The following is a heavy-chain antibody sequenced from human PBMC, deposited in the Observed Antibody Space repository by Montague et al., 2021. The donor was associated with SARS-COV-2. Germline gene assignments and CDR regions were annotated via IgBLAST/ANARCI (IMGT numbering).Heavy chain of an antibody. CDR3: AKGRSGYNIRQVATLDF. CDR1: GFAFDDYA. D-gene: IGHD5-24*01. CDR2: IHWNSNAL. J-gene: IGHJ4*02. Sequence: SLSLSFAASGFAFDDYAMHWVRQVPGKGLEWVSGIHWNSNALGTADSVRGRFTISRDNAKSSLYLQMNRLRIEDTALYYCAKGRSGYNIRQVATLDFWGQGTLVTVST. V-gene: IGHV3-9*01.